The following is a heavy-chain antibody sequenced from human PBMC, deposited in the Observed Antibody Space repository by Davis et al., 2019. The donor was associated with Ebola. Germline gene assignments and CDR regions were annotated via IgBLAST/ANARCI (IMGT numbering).Heavy chain of an antibody. CDR1: GGSVSNYY. Sequence: SETLSLTCTVSGGSVSNYYWGWIRQPPGKGLEWIGTMSHGGSTYYSPSLKSRVTISVDTSKNQFSLKLDSVTAADTAVYYCARANHANIYYYYMDVWGKGTTVTVSS. V-gene: IGHV4-38-2*02. D-gene: IGHD1-14*01. J-gene: IGHJ6*03. CDR2: MSHGGST. CDR3: ARANHANIYYYYMDV.